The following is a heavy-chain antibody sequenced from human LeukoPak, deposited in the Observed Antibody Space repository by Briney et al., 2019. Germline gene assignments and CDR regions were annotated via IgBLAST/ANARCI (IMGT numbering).Heavy chain of an antibody. CDR2: IHTSGST. J-gene: IGHJ3*02. V-gene: IGHV4-4*07. CDR1: GVSISGYY. D-gene: IGHD3-10*01. Sequence: SETLSLTCTVSGVSISGYYWSWIRQPAGKGLEWIGRIHTSGSTNYNPSLKSRVTMSVDTSKNQFSLKLSSVTAADTAVYYCARGGSGISNAFDIWGQGTMVTVSS. CDR3: ARGGSGISNAFDI.